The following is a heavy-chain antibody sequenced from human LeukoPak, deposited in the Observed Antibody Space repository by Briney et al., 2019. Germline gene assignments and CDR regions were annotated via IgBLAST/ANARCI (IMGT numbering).Heavy chain of an antibody. J-gene: IGHJ6*03. CDR2: ISSNGGST. V-gene: IGHV3-64*01. D-gene: IGHD2-2*01. Sequence: GGSLLLSCAASGFTFSSYAMHWVRPAPGKGLQYVSAISSNGGSTYYANSVEGRFTISRDNSKNTLYLQMGSLRAEDMAVYYCARSDRDPTSDYYYYYYMDVWGKGTTVTVSS. CDR1: GFTFSSYA. CDR3: ARSDRDPTSDYYYYYYMDV.